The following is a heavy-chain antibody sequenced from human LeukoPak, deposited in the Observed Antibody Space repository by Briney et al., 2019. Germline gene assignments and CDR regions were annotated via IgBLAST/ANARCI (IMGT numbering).Heavy chain of an antibody. J-gene: IGHJ5*02. CDR2: LKQDGSEK. CDR3: ARDLQHSSFDWVLSGST. V-gene: IGHV3-7*04. CDR1: GINLHALL. Sequence: GFPKIACANSGINLHALLTTWVPQASRERPEWVAQLKQDGSEKNYADSVKGRFTISRDNAKNSVYLQMNSLRADDTAVYYCARDLQHSSFDWVLSGSTWGQGTLVTVSS. D-gene: IGHD3-9*01.